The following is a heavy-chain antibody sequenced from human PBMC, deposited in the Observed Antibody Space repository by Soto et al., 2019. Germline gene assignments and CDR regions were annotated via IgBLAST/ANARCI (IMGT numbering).Heavy chain of an antibody. CDR2: LKSKADGGTT. CDR3: ATLAMRNSSFDY. D-gene: IGHD5-18*01. CDR1: GFTFTNAW. Sequence: GGSLRLSCAASGFTFTNAWMNWVRQAPGKGLEWVGRLKSKADGGTTDYAAPVKGRFTISRADSEDTLYLQMNSLKTEDTAVYYCATLAMRNSSFDYWGQGTLVTVSS. V-gene: IGHV3-15*07. J-gene: IGHJ4*02.